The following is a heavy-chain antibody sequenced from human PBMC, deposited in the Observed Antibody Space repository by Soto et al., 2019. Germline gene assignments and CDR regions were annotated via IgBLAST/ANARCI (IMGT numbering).Heavy chain of an antibody. D-gene: IGHD2-2*01. CDR3: ASGVDAGSDY. CDR2: MSPSSGNT. V-gene: IGHV1-8*01. Sequence: QVQLVQSGADVKKPGASLKVSCKASGYTFTSYDINWVRQATGQGLEWMGWMSPSSGNTGYAQKFQGRVPMTMDSTISTGYMELSGRTSEDTAVSYCASGVDAGSDYWGHRPLVTVSS. CDR1: GYTFTSYD. J-gene: IGHJ4*01.